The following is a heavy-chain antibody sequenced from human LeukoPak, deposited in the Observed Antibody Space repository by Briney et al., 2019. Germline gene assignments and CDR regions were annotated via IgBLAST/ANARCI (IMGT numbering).Heavy chain of an antibody. Sequence: GASVKVSCKASRYTFNSQGITWVRQAPGQGREGMGWISAYNGNTNYAQKLQGRVTMTTDTSTSTAYMGLRSLRSDETAVYYCARGPYCSGGSCYSDYWGQGTLVTVSS. J-gene: IGHJ4*02. V-gene: IGHV1-18*01. CDR2: ISAYNGNT. CDR1: RYTFNSQG. D-gene: IGHD2-15*01. CDR3: ARGPYCSGGSCYSDY.